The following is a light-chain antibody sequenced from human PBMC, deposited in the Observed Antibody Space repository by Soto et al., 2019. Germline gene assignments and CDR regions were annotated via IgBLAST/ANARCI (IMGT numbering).Light chain of an antibody. Sequence: QMTQSPSSVCASVGDRITLTCGASQGISSWLAWYQQKPGKATNLMIFAECSLQSGVTSRFSGSGSGTDFTLTIRSLQPEDFATYYCQKANSFPITVGKGTRVEIK. V-gene: IGKV1-12*01. CDR3: QKANSFPIT. CDR1: QGISSW. J-gene: IGKJ5*01. CDR2: AEC.